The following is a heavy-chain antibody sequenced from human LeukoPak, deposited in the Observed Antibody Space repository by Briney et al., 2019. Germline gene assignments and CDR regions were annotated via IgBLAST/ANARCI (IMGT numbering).Heavy chain of an antibody. Sequence: AGGSLRLSCVASGFTFSHYYMSWVRQAPGQGLEWVAHTNQDGSVEFHVDSVKGRFTISRDNAKNSLYLQMNSLRAEDTAVYYCARDLRVAVRLELSSFDIWGQGTMVTVSS. CDR3: ARDLRVAVRLELSSFDI. D-gene: IGHD1-7*01. CDR1: GFTFSHYY. CDR2: TNQDGSVE. V-gene: IGHV3-7*01. J-gene: IGHJ3*02.